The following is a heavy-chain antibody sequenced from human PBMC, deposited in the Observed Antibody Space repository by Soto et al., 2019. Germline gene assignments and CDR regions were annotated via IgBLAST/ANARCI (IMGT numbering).Heavy chain of an antibody. V-gene: IGHV4-61*01. CDR1: GDSVTSDSYF. Sequence: SETLSLTCTVSGDSVTSDSYFRSWIRQPPGKGLEWIGNSYYSGYYSGSTNYNPSLKSRVTISVDTSKNQFSLKLSSVTAADTAVYYCARSPYVGMGYYGSGAPLNRINFADVWGQGTTVTVSS. CDR2: SYYSGYYSGST. D-gene: IGHD3-10*01. J-gene: IGHJ6*02. CDR3: ARSPYVGMGYYGSGAPLNRINFADV.